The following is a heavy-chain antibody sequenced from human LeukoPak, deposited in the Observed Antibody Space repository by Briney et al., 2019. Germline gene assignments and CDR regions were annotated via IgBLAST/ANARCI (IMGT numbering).Heavy chain of an antibody. J-gene: IGHJ5*02. CDR1: GGSISSSNW. D-gene: IGHD6-13*01. V-gene: IGHV4-4*02. Sequence: SGTLSLTCAVSGGSISSSNWWSWVRQPPGKGLEWIGEIYHSGSTNYNPSLKSRVTISVDKSKNQFSLKLSSVTAADTAVYYCARKTSLLYSSSLGWFDPWGQGTLVTVSS. CDR3: ARKTSLLYSSSLGWFDP. CDR2: IYHSGST.